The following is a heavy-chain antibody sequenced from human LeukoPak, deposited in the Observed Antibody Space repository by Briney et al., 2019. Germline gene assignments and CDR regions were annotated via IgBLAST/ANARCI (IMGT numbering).Heavy chain of an antibody. Sequence: AAVKVSCKVAGYTLTELSRHGVRQAPGKGREWMGGFDPGDADTTYAQKFQGRVTMTEDTSTDTAYMELRSLRSEATAVYYCATSGVRYFDGLPHDAFDIWGQGTMVTVSS. CDR2: FDPGDADT. CDR1: GYTLTELS. V-gene: IGHV1-24*01. J-gene: IGHJ3*02. D-gene: IGHD3-9*01. CDR3: ATSGVRYFDGLPHDAFDI.